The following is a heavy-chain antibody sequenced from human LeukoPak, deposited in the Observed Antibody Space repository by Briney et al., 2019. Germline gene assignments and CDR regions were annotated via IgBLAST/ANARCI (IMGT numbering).Heavy chain of an antibody. CDR2: ISAYNGNT. Sequence: GASVKVSCKASGYTFTSSGISWVRQAPGQGLEWMGWISAYNGNTNYAQKLQGRVTMTTDTSTSTAYMELRSLRSDHTAVYYCARDPGSGSYYYYGMDVWGQGTTVTVSS. V-gene: IGHV1-18*01. CDR1: GYTFTSSG. CDR3: ARDPGSGSYYYYGMDV. J-gene: IGHJ6*02. D-gene: IGHD3-10*01.